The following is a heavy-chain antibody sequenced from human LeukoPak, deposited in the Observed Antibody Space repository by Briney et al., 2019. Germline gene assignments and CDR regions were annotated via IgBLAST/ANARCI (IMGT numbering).Heavy chain of an antibody. J-gene: IGHJ5*02. CDR3: VGYHSESPAP. CDR2: IYTGNST. Sequence: GGSLRLSCAASGFTINTNYMSWVRQAPGKGLEWVSGIYTGNSTIYADSVRGRFTISRDNSKNTFYLQMNSLRAEDTAVYYCVGYHSESPAPWGQGTLVAVSS. V-gene: IGHV3-53*01. CDR1: GFTINTNY. D-gene: IGHD3-10*01.